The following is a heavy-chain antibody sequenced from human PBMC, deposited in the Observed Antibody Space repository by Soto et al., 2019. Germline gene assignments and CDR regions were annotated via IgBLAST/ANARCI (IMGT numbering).Heavy chain of an antibody. CDR3: ARGEGYTLDV. J-gene: IGHJ6*02. V-gene: IGHV4-30-4*01. Sequence: PSETLSLTCTVSGGSISSDDYYWSWIRQPPGKGLEWIAYMYYSGSTYYDPSLKSRVAISVDASKNQFCLKLSSVTAADTAVYYCARGEGYTLDVWGQGTTVTVSS. CDR2: MYYSGST. D-gene: IGHD5-18*01. CDR1: GGSISSDDYY.